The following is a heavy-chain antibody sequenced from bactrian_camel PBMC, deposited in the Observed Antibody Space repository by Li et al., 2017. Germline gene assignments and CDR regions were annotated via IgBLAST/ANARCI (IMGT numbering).Heavy chain of an antibody. D-gene: IGHD3*01. CDR1: GPSNLERC. CDR3: AADDVPRRPCSVRLFTRGNY. J-gene: IGHJ4*01. CDR2: IDSYGIT. V-gene: IGHV3S53*01. Sequence: HVQLVESGGGSVQAGGSLTLSCVVSGPSNLERCMAWLRQAPGKERERVAAIDSYGITNYADSVKGRFTISKDNAKNTLYLQMNSLKPEDTAMYYCAADDVPRRPCSVRLFTRGNYWGQGTQVTVS.